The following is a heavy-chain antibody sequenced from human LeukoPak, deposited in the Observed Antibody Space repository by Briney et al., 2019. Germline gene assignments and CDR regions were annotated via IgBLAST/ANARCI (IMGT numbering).Heavy chain of an antibody. CDR1: GGSISSYF. CDR2: IHYRGST. J-gene: IGHJ6*02. Sequence: SETLSLTCTVSGGSISSYFWSWIRQPPGKGLEWIGHIHYRGSTNYNPSLKSRVTISIDTSKNQFSLNLNSVTAADTAVYYCARDRGYTSGYFGMDVWGQGTTVTGSS. V-gene: IGHV4-59*01. CDR3: ARDRGYTSGYFGMDV. D-gene: IGHD1-1*01.